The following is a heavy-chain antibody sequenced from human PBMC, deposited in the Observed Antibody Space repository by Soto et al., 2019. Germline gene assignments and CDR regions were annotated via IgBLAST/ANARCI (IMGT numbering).Heavy chain of an antibody. D-gene: IGHD2-8*01. CDR1: GFTFSSYA. J-gene: IGHJ5*02. Sequence: PGGSLRLSCAASGFTFSSYAMHWVRQAPGKGLEWVAVISYDGSNKYYADSVKGRFTISRDNSKNTLYLQMNSLRAEDTAVYYWARATNRTTSAIYTCGQRTLLTVSA. CDR3: ARATNRTTSAIYT. V-gene: IGHV3-30-3*01. CDR2: ISYDGSNK.